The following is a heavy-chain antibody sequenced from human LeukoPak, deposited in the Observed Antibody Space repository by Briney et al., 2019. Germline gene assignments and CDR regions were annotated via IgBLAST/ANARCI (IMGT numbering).Heavy chain of an antibody. CDR2: IYTSGST. Sequence: SETLSLTCTVSGGSISSYYWSWIRQPAGKGLEWIGRIYTSGSTNYNPSLKSRVTMSVDTSKNQFSLKLSSVTAADTAVYYCASTPGLGYCSGGSCYSEGYYFDYWGQGTLVTVSS. CDR1: GGSISSYY. D-gene: IGHD2-15*01. V-gene: IGHV4-4*07. J-gene: IGHJ4*02. CDR3: ASTPGLGYCSGGSCYSEGYYFDY.